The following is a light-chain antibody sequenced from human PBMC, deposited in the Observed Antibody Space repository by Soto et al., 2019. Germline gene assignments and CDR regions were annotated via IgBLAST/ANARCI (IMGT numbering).Light chain of an antibody. CDR1: QDIKNY. CDR2: DAS. Sequence: DLQMTQSPSSLSASVGDRVAISCQASQDIKNYLNWYQKKSGKAPKLLIYDASDLETGVPSRFSGSGSGRDGTFTISSLQPEEIATDYCQQYDNLPLTVGGGTKVDIK. J-gene: IGKJ4*01. CDR3: QQYDNLPLT. V-gene: IGKV1-33*01.